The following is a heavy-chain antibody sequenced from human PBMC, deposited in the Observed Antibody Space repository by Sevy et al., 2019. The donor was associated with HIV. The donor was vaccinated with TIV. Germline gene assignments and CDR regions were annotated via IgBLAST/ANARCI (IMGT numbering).Heavy chain of an antibody. CDR2: ISYDGSSH. D-gene: IGHD6-19*01. V-gene: IGHV3-30*01. J-gene: IGHJ4*02. CDR3: ARDAGYSTDWYPSDY. Sequence: CLRLSCAASEFMFSTYAMHWVRQAPGKGLERVAVISYDGSSHYYADSVKGRFTISRDNSKNTLFLQINSLRLEDTAFYYCARDAGYSTDWYPSDYWGQGTLVTVSS. CDR1: EFMFSTYA.